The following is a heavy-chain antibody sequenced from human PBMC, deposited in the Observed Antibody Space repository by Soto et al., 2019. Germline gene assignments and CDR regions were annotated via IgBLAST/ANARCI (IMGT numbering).Heavy chain of an antibody. CDR3: ATGYSSGWYLAGVDV. D-gene: IGHD6-19*01. J-gene: IGHJ6*02. CDR1: GFSLSTSGVG. CDR2: IYWDDDK. V-gene: IGHV2-5*02. Sequence: QITLKESGPTLVKPTQTLTLTCTFSGFSLSTSGVGVGWIRQPPGKALEWLALIYWDDDKRYSPSLKSRLTITKDTSKHQVVLTMTNMDPVDTATYYCATGYSSGWYLAGVDVWGQGTTVTVSS.